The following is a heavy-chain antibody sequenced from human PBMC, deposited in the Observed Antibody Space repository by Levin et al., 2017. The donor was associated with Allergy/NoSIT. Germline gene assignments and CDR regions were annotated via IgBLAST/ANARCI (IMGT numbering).Heavy chain of an antibody. CDR3: ARETGTTTMCGEVDV. V-gene: IGHV3-21*01. D-gene: IGHD3-3*01. Sequence: GGSLRLSCAASGFTFSTYSMAWVRQAPGKGLEWVSSIGISSSYIHYADSVKGRFTVSRDNAKNSLYLQMNSLRVEDTAVYYCARETGTTTMCGEVDVWGKGTTVTVSS. J-gene: IGHJ6*04. CDR2: IGISSSYI. CDR1: GFTFSTYS.